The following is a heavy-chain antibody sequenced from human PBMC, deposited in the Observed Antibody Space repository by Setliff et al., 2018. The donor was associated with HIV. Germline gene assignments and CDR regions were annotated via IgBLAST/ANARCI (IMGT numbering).Heavy chain of an antibody. D-gene: IGHD3-22*01. Sequence: SETLSLTCTVSGGSISSYYWSWIRQPPGKGLEWIGYVYYTGSTNYNPSLKIRVTISIDTSKNQFSLKLSSVTAADTAVYYCARRQGKYYDSSGYSGWFFDLWGRGTLVTVSS. V-gene: IGHV4-59*08. CDR1: GGSISSYY. J-gene: IGHJ2*01. CDR3: ARRQGKYYDSSGYSGWFFDL. CDR2: VYYTGST.